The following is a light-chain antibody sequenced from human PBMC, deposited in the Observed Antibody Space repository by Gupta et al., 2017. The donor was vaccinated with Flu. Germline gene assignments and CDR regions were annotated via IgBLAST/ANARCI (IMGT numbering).Light chain of an antibody. V-gene: IGKV1-9*01. J-gene: IGKJ3*01. CDR3: EQSDSYPFT. Sequence: PSVMSASVGDRVTTTCRASQGMGSYLAWYQQKPGKAPKLLIYATSTLQSGVPSRFSGSGSGTEFTLTIDSLQPEEFANYYCEQSDSYPFTFGHGTKVDVK. CDR1: QGMGSY. CDR2: ATS.